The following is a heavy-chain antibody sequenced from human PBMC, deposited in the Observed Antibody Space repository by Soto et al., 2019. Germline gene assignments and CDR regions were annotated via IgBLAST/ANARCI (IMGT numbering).Heavy chain of an antibody. D-gene: IGHD3-10*01. Sequence: AWRTLRLSCTPFGFNFDAYAMSWVRRAPGKWLEWVSAVTATAESAYYTASVRGRFIITRDNSDNMLYLQMSSRRVEDTAIYFCARGRYYDSPQELWGRGTQVAVSS. CDR2: VTATAESA. J-gene: IGHJ4*02. CDR1: GFNFDAYA. V-gene: IGHV3-23*01. CDR3: ARGRYYDSPQEL.